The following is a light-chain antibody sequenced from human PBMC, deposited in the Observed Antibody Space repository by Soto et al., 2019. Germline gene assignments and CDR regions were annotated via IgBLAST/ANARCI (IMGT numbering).Light chain of an antibody. CDR3: CSYVGGYSYV. Sequence: QPALTQPRSVSGSPGQPVTVSCIGTSGDVGDYNSVSWYQQHPGKAPKLMIYDVSKRPSGVPDRFSGSKSGNTASLTISGLQAEDEADYYCCSYVGGYSYVFGIGTKVTVL. CDR2: DVS. V-gene: IGLV2-11*01. J-gene: IGLJ1*01. CDR1: SGDVGDYNS.